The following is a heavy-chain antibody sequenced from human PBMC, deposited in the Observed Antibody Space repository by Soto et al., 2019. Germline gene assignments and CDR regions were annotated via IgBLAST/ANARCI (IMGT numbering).Heavy chain of an antibody. Sequence: TSETLSLTCTVSGGSISSTPYYWAWIRQPPGKGLEWFGSIYYSGSPYYNQSLKSRVTISVDTSKNQFSLNLSTVTAADTAIYYCARGQYGISTTYYYHFDNWGQGTLVTVSS. J-gene: IGHJ4*02. CDR3: ARGQYGISTTYYYHFDN. D-gene: IGHD3-9*01. V-gene: IGHV4-39*01. CDR1: GGSISSTPYY. CDR2: IYYSGSP.